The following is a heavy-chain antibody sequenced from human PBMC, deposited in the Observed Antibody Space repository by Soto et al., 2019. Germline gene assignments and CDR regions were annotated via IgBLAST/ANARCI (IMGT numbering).Heavy chain of an antibody. CDR3: ASRDYNDAFDI. CDR1: GVSISTYY. Sequence: QVQLQESGPGLVKPSETLSLTCTVSGVSISTYYWTWIRQPPGKGLEWIGQVFYSGNTNYNPSLKSRVTISVAASRNKFSLRLSSVTAADTAMYYCASRDYNDAFDIWGQGTLVTVSS. V-gene: IGHV4-59*01. CDR2: VFYSGNT. J-gene: IGHJ3*02. D-gene: IGHD4-4*01.